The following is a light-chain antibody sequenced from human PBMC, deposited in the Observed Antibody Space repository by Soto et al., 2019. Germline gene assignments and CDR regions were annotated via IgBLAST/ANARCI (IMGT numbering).Light chain of an antibody. V-gene: IGKV3-15*01. J-gene: IGKJ4*01. CDR3: QQYNNWRRVT. Sequence: EIVMTQSPATLSVSPGERATLSCRASQSVSSNLAWYQQKPGQAPRLLIYGASTRATVIPARFSDSVSGTEFTLTISSLQSEDFAVYYCQQYNNWRRVTFGGGTKVEIK. CDR2: GAS. CDR1: QSVSSN.